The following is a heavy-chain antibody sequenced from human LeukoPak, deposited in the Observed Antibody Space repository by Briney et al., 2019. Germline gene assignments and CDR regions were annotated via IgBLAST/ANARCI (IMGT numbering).Heavy chain of an antibody. V-gene: IGHV3-21*04. CDR1: GFTVSSYS. J-gene: IGHJ4*02. Sequence: GGSLRLSCAASGFTVSSYSMNWVRQAPGKGLEWVSSISSSSSYIYYADSVKGRFTISRDNAKNSLYLQMNSLRAEDTALYYCAKAAGSSWLYSDYWGQGTLVTVSS. D-gene: IGHD6-13*01. CDR2: ISSSSSYI. CDR3: AKAAGSSWLYSDY.